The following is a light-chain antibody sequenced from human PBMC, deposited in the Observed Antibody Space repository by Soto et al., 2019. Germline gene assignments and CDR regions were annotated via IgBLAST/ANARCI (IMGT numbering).Light chain of an antibody. CDR3: QHYGSSMYT. CDR2: GAS. V-gene: IGKV3-20*01. Sequence: EVVLTQSPGTLSLSPGEGATLSCRASHNISSTYLAWYQQKPGQAPRLLIYGASSRATGIPDRFSGSGSGTDFTLTVSRLAPEDFAVFYCQHYGSSMYTFGQGTRLDIK. CDR1: HNISSTY. J-gene: IGKJ2*01.